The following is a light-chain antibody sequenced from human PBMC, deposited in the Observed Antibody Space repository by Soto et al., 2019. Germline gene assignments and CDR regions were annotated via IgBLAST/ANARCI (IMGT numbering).Light chain of an antibody. CDR1: QSLLHSNGYNY. CDR2: LGS. V-gene: IGKV2-28*01. CDR3: MQPLQSWT. Sequence: DIVMTQSPLSLPVTPGEPASISCRSSQSLLHSNGYNYLDWYLQKPGQSPQLLIYLGSNRASGVPDRFSGSGSGTDFTLKISRGEADDVGVYYCMQPLQSWTFGQGTKVEIK. J-gene: IGKJ1*01.